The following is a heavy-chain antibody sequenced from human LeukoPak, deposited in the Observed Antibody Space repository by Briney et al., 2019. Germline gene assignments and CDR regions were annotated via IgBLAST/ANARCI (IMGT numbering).Heavy chain of an antibody. D-gene: IGHD6-13*01. J-gene: IGHJ4*02. CDR2: IYYSGST. V-gene: IGHV4-59*08. CDR3: ARVMVGSSWYGGYYFDY. Sequence: SETLSLTCTVSGGSISSYYWSWIRQPPGKGLEWIGYIYYSGSTNYNPSLKSRVTISVDTSKNQFSLKLSSVTAADTAVYYCARVMVGSSWYGGYYFDYWGQGTLVTVSS. CDR1: GGSISSYY.